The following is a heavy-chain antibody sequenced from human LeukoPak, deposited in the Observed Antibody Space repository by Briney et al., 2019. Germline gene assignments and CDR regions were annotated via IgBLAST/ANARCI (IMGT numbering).Heavy chain of an antibody. V-gene: IGHV3-23*01. CDR2: VNDGGIST. D-gene: IGHD5-18*01. J-gene: IGHJ4*02. Sequence: GGTLRLSCAASGFTFSNYAMSWVRQAPGKGLEWISTVNDGGISTDYADSVRGRFTISRDNSKNTLYLQMNSLRAEDTAVYYCAKDISGYSYGLGYWGQGTLVTVSS. CDR3: AKDISGYSYGLGY. CDR1: GFTFSNYA.